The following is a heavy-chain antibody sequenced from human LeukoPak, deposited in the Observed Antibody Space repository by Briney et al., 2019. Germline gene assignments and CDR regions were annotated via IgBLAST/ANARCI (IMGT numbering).Heavy chain of an antibody. CDR3: VTMKQDRYDSRGPFDS. CDR1: YHSLNQVA. Sequence: ASVKVSCKVSYHSLNQVAIHWVRQAPGKGPEWMGGYDPEEGVTIYAEKFQDRVTMIEDTSTETAYMELSSLRYADTAVYFCVTMKQDRYDSRGPFDSWGQGSLVTVSS. J-gene: IGHJ4*02. CDR2: YDPEEGVT. D-gene: IGHD3-22*01. V-gene: IGHV1-24*01.